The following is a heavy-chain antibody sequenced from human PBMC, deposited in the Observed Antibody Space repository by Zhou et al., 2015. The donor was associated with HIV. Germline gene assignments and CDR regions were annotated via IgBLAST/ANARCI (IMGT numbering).Heavy chain of an antibody. CDR3: ARTPVYSNYFTSYYYYMDV. CDR2: MNPNSGNT. Sequence: QVQLVQSGAEVKKPGASVKVSCKASGYTFTSYDINWVRQATGQGLEWMGWMNPNSGNTGYAQKFQGRVTMTRNTSISTAYMELSSLTSEDTAVYYCARTPVYSNYFTSYYYYMDVWGKGTTVTVSS. CDR1: GYTFTSYD. D-gene: IGHD4-11*01. V-gene: IGHV1-8*01. J-gene: IGHJ6*03.